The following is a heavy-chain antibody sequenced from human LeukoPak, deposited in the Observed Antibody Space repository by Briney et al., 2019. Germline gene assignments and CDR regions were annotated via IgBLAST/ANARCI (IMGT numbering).Heavy chain of an antibody. CDR1: GYTFTDYY. J-gene: IGHJ5*02. V-gene: IGHV1-69-2*01. CDR3: ATVLFGVVDNWFDP. CDR2: VDPEDGET. D-gene: IGHD3-3*01. Sequence: GATVKISCKASGYTFTDYYMHWVQQAPGKGLEWMGRVDPEDGETISAEKFQGRVTITADTSTDTAYMELSSLRSEDTAVYYCATVLFGVVDNWFDPWGQGTLVTVSS.